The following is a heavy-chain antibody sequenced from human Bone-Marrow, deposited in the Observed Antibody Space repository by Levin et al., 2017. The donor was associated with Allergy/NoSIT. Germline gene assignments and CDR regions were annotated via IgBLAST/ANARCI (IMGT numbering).Heavy chain of an antibody. V-gene: IGHV4-30-2*01. CDR2: IYHNGST. J-gene: IGHJ5*01. CDR3: ARAAATPFSGFGS. Sequence: SETLSLTGEGEGGERRRGEEEGRGRRKKPGKGLEWIGSIYHNGSTHYNPALKSRVNISVERSKNQFSLKLRSVTAADTALYYCARAAATPFSGFGSWGQGTLVTVSS. CDR1: GGERRRGEEE.